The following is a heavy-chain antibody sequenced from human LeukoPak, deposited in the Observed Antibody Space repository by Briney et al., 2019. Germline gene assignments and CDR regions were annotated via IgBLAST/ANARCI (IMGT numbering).Heavy chain of an antibody. V-gene: IGHV4-59*08. CDR2: IYYSGST. Sequence: SETLSLTCTVSGRSISSYYWSWIRQPPGKGLEWIGYIYYSGSTNYNPSLKSRVTISVDTSKNQFSLKLSSVTAADTAVYYCAIGGVRGVIITQWGQGTLVTVSS. CDR3: AIGGVRGVIITQ. CDR1: GRSISSYY. D-gene: IGHD3-10*01. J-gene: IGHJ4*02.